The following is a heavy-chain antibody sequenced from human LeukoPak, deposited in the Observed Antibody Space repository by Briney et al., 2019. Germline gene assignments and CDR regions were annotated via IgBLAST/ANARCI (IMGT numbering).Heavy chain of an antibody. V-gene: IGHV3-74*01. Sequence: GGSLRLSCAASGLTFHNTWMHWIRQAPGEGLVWVSRIKNDGITTTYADSVKGRFPISRDNAKKTLYLQMNSLRADDTAVYYCAADGEYAFLVWGQGTMVTVSS. CDR3: AADGEYAFLV. CDR2: IKNDGITT. D-gene: IGHD2/OR15-2a*01. CDR1: GLTFHNTW. J-gene: IGHJ3*01.